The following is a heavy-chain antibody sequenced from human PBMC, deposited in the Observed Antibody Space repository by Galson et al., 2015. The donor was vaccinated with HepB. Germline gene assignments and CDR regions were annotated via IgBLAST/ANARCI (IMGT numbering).Heavy chain of an antibody. CDR3: ARGLAGYYYDSSGYHPFDY. V-gene: IGHV1-46*01. D-gene: IGHD3-22*01. Sequence: SVKVSCKASGYTFTSYYMHWVRQAPGQGLEWMGIINPSGGSTSYAQKFQGRVTMTRDTSTSTVYMELSRLRSDDTAVYYCARGLAGYYYDSSGYHPFDYWGQGTLVTVSS. CDR2: INPSGGST. J-gene: IGHJ4*02. CDR1: GYTFTSYY.